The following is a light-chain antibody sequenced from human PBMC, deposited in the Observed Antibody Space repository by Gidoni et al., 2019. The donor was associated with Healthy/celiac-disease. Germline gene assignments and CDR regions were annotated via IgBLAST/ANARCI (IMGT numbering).Light chain of an antibody. J-gene: IGKJ2*01. Sequence: EIVLTQSPGTLSLSPGERATLSCRASQSVSSSYLAWYQQKPGQAPRLLIYGASSRATGIPDRLSGSGSGTDFTLTISRLEPEDFAVYYCQQYGSSPPVPNSPSQYTFGQGTKLEI. CDR1: QSVSSSY. CDR3: QQYGSSPPVPNSPSQYT. CDR2: GAS. V-gene: IGKV3-20*01.